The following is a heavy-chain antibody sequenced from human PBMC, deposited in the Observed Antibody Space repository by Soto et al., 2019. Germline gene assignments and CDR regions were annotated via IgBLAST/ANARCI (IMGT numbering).Heavy chain of an antibody. CDR3: ARDNPYTNSFGNWFDP. Sequence: QVRLVQSGAEVKKPGSSVKVSCKASGGTFSHYAITWLRLAPGQGLEWLGGIIPVFGTVNYAQKFQGRVTITADESTGTAYMALNRLRSEDTAVYYCARDNPYTNSFGNWFDPWGQGTLVIVS. D-gene: IGHD6-13*01. CDR1: GGTFSHYA. CDR2: IIPVFGTV. J-gene: IGHJ5*02. V-gene: IGHV1-69*01.